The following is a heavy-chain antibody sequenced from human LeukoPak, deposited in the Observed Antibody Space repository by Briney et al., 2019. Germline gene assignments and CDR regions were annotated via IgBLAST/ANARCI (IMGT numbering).Heavy chain of an antibody. CDR1: GYTFTSYY. V-gene: IGHV1-46*01. J-gene: IGHJ4*02. D-gene: IGHD2-2*01. Sequence: GASVKVSCKASGYTFTSYYRHWVRQAPGQGLEWMGIINPSGGSTSYAQKFQGRVTMTRDTSTSTVYMELGSLRSEDTAVYYCARDCSSTCCRRDYWGQGTLVTVSS. CDR2: INPSGGST. CDR3: ARDCSSTCCRRDY.